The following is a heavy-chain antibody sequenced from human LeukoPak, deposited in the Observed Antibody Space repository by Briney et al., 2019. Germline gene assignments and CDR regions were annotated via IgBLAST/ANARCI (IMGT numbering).Heavy chain of an antibody. Sequence: GASVKVSCKASGYTFTGRFIHWVRQAPGQGPEWMGWINPNSGGTNYAQKFQGRVSMTRDTSITTVYMELSSLRSDDAAVYYCATSIVESGFGYWGQGTLVTVSS. CDR3: ATSIVESGFGY. CDR1: GYTFTGRF. J-gene: IGHJ4*02. CDR2: INPNSGGT. V-gene: IGHV1-2*02. D-gene: IGHD1-26*01.